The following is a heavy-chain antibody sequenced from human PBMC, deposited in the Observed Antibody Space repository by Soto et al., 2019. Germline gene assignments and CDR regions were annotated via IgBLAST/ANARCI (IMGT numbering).Heavy chain of an antibody. CDR3: AETYCSGGSCYPQFDY. D-gene: IGHD2-15*01. CDR1: GGSISSGGYS. J-gene: IGHJ4*02. Sequence: PSETLSLTCAVSGGSISSGGYSWSWIRQPPGKGLEWIGYIYHSGSIYYNPSLKSRVTISVDRSKNQFSLKLSSVTAADTAVYYCAETYCSGGSCYPQFDYWGQGTLVTVSS. V-gene: IGHV4-30-2*01. CDR2: IYHSGSI.